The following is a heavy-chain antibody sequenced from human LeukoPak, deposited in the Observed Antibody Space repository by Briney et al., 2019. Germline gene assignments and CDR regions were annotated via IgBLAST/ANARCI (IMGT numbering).Heavy chain of an antibody. D-gene: IGHD3-3*01. V-gene: IGHV4-59*01. CDR2: IYYSGST. Sequence: SETLSLTCTVSGGSISSYYWSWIRQPPGKGLEWIGYIYYSGSTNYNPSLKSRVTISVDTSKNQFFLKLSSVTAADTAVYYCAREGYDFWSGHLPLDVWGQGTTVTVSS. CDR3: AREGYDFWSGHLPLDV. CDR1: GGSISSYY. J-gene: IGHJ6*02.